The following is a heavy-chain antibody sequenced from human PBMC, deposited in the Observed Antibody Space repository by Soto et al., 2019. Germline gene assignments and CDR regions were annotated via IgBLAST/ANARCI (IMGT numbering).Heavy chain of an antibody. J-gene: IGHJ6*03. Sequence: QVQLQQWGAGLLKPSETLSLTCAVYGGSFSGYQWSWIRQTPGKGLEWIGEINDSGNINYNRALKRRVTILLDTPKKQISLKLSSVTAADSAVYYCARGVILWFGELSRRGGYHYYMDVWGKGTTVTVSS. V-gene: IGHV4-34*01. CDR3: ARGVILWFGELSRRGGYHYYMDV. CDR1: GGSFSGYQ. CDR2: INDSGNI. D-gene: IGHD3-10*01.